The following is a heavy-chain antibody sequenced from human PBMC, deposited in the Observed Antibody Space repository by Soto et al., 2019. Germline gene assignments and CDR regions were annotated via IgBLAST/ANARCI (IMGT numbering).Heavy chain of an antibody. CDR2: IVVGSGNT. CDR3: AAMATISSGAFDI. CDR1: GFTFTSSA. Sequence: ASVKVSCNASGFTFTSSAVQWVRQARGQRLEWIGWIVVGSGNTNYAQKFQERVTITRDMSTSTAYMELSSLRSEDTAVYYCAAMATISSGAFDIWGQGTMVTVSS. V-gene: IGHV1-58*01. J-gene: IGHJ3*02.